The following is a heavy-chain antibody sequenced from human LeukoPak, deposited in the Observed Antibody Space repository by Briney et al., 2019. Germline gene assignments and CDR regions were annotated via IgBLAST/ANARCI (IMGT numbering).Heavy chain of an antibody. Sequence: SETLSLTCAVYGGSFSGYYWSWIRQPPGKGLEWIGEINHSGSTNYNPSLKSRVTISVDTSKNQFSLKLSSVTAADTAVYYCARGRRSGYYDYWGQGTLVTVSS. CDR1: GGSFSGYY. V-gene: IGHV4-34*01. J-gene: IGHJ4*02. CDR2: INHSGST. D-gene: IGHD3-22*01. CDR3: ARGRRSGYYDY.